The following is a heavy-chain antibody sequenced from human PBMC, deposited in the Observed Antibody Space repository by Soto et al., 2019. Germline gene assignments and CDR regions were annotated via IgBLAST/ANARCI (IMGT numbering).Heavy chain of an antibody. CDR1: GYTFTSYA. V-gene: IGHV1-3*04. CDR2: INSNNGNT. Sequence: QVQLVQSGAEVKKPGASVKVSCKASGYTFTSYAFHWVRQAPGQRLEWMGWINSNNGNTKYSRNFQGRVTITRDTSXSTVYMDLRSLRSEDTAVYYCAREWATTSGPGFGYWGQGTLVTVSS. D-gene: IGHD1-26*01. CDR3: AREWATTSGPGFGY. J-gene: IGHJ4*02.